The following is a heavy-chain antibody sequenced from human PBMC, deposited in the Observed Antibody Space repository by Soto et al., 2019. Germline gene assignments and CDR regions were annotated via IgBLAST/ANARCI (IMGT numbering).Heavy chain of an antibody. Sequence: QVQLVQSGAEVKKPGSSVKVSCKASGGTFSSYAISWVRQAPGQGLEWMGGIIPIFGTANYAQKFQGRVTITADKSTSTASMELSSLRSEDTAVYYWASLISSQRRFDYWGQGTLVTVSS. D-gene: IGHD3-3*02. CDR1: GGTFSSYA. CDR2: IIPIFGTA. V-gene: IGHV1-69*06. CDR3: ASLISSQRRFDY. J-gene: IGHJ4*02.